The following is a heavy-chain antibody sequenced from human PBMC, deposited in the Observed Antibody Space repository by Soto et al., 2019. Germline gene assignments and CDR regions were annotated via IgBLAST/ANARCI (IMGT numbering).Heavy chain of an antibody. Sequence: GGSLRLSCAASGFTFSSYSMNWVRQAPGKGLEWVSSISSSSSYIYYADSVKGRFTISRDNAKNSLYLQMNSLRAEDTAVYYCARGFTADIVLMVYASPENYYYYGMDVWGQGTTVTVSS. CDR1: GFTFSSYS. D-gene: IGHD2-8*01. CDR3: ARGFTADIVLMVYASPENYYYYGMDV. J-gene: IGHJ6*02. V-gene: IGHV3-21*01. CDR2: ISSSSSYI.